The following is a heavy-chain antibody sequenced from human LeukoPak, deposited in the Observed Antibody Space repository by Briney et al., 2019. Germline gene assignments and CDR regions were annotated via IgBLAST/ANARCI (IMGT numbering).Heavy chain of an antibody. CDR1: GFTFSGSA. CDR2: IRSKANSYAT. V-gene: IGHV3-73*01. D-gene: IGHD4-11*01. J-gene: IGHJ6*03. CDR3: TRHLYSNYVHYYYYMDV. Sequence: GGSLRLSCAASGFTFSGSAMHWVRQASGEGLEWVGRIRSKANSYATAYAASVKGRFTISRDDSKNTAYLQMNSLRTEDTAVYYCTRHLYSNYVHYYYYMDVWGEGTTVTVSS.